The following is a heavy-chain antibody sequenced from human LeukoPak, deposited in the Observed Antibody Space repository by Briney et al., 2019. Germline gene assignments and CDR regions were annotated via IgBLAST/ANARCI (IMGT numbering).Heavy chain of an antibody. V-gene: IGHV4-34*01. CDR1: GGSFSGYY. Sequence: PSGTLSLTCAVYGGSFSGYYWSWIRQPPGKGLEWIGEINHSGSTNYNPSLKSRVTISVDTSKNQFSLKLSSVTAADTAVYYCASHPGIAAAGEGGWFDPWGQGTLVTVSS. CDR3: ASHPGIAAAGEGGWFDP. J-gene: IGHJ5*02. D-gene: IGHD6-13*01. CDR2: INHSGST.